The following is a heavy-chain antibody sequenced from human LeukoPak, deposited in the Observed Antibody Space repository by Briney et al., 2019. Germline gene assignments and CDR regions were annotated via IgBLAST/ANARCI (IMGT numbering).Heavy chain of an antibody. Sequence: GGSLRLSCTASGFTFIDAWMTWVRQAPGKGLEWVGRIKSEADGGTTDYAAPVKGRFTISRDDSKNTLYLQMYSLKTEDTAVYYCTNSVSGDWGQGTLVTVSS. CDR3: TNSVSGD. V-gene: IGHV3-15*01. CDR1: GFTFIDAW. CDR2: IKSEADGGTT. D-gene: IGHD6-25*01. J-gene: IGHJ4*02.